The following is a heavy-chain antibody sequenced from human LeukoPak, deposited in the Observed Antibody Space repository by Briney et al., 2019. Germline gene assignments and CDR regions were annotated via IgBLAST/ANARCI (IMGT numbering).Heavy chain of an antibody. V-gene: IGHV4-61*08. CDR3: ARVDSGTYYMPFDY. CDR2: IYHSGST. D-gene: IGHD1-26*01. CDR1: SGSIGSGDDS. J-gene: IGHJ4*02. Sequence: SETLSLTCAVSSGSIGSGDDSWGWIRQPPGKGLEWIGTIYHSGSTNYNPPLKGRATLSVDTSKNQISLRLTSVTAADTAVYYCARVDSGTYYMPFDYWGQGSLVTVSS.